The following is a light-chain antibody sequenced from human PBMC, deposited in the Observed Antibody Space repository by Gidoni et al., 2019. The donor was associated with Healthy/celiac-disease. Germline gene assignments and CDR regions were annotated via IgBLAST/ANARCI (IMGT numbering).Light chain of an antibody. CDR3: QQYYRIPRT. CDR1: QSVLYSSNNNNY. J-gene: IGKJ1*01. V-gene: IGKV4-1*01. CDR2: WAS. Sequence: DIVMTQSPDSLAVSLGERATINCKSSQSVLYSSNNNNYLAWYQQKPGPPPKLLIYWASTRESGVPDRFSGSGSGTDFTLTISSLQAEDVAVYYCQQYYRIPRTFGQGTKVEIK.